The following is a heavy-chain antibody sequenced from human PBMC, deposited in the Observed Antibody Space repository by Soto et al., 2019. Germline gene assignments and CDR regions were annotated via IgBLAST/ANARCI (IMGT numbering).Heavy chain of an antibody. V-gene: IGHV3-13*01. Sequence: EVQLVESGGGLVQPGGSLRLSCRASGFSFPDYDIHWVRQSIGKGLEWVSAIGTVDDTYYAPALTGRFTIRRENPQNSVYLQMNSLAVDDTAVYYCTRVAVAGTWWGQGTLVTVSS. J-gene: IGHJ4*02. D-gene: IGHD6-19*01. CDR2: IGTVDDT. CDR3: TRVAVAGTW. CDR1: GFSFPDYD.